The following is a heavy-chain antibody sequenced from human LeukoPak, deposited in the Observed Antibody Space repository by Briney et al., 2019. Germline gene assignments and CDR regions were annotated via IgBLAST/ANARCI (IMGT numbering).Heavy chain of an antibody. Sequence: ASVKVSCEASGYTFTGYYMHWVRQAPGQGLEWMGWINPNSGGTNYAQNFQGRVTMTRDTSISTAYMELSRLRSDDTAVYYCARSNWDSYFDHWGQGTLVTVSS. CDR1: GYTFTGYY. V-gene: IGHV1-2*02. J-gene: IGHJ4*02. D-gene: IGHD7-27*01. CDR2: INPNSGGT. CDR3: ARSNWDSYFDH.